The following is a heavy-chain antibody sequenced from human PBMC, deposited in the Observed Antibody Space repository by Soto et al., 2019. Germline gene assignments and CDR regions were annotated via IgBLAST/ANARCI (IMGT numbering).Heavy chain of an antibody. CDR2: ISYDGRNK. J-gene: IGHJ6*01. CDR1: GFTFSSYG. V-gene: IGHV3-30*18. D-gene: IGHD6-19*01. CDR3: VKDGRSGWHYFYDMDV. Sequence: QVQLVESGGGVVQPGRSLRLSCAASGFTFSSYGMHWVRQAPGKGLEWGAVISYDGRNKYYADAVKGRFTISRDNSKNTRNLQMCSLRAEDTAVYYCVKDGRSGWHYFYDMDVWGQGTTVTVSS.